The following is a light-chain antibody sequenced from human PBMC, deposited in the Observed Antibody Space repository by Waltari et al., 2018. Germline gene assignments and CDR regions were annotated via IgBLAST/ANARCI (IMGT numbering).Light chain of an antibody. CDR1: SSDVGGYNY. Sequence: QSALTQSASVSGSPGQSITISCTGTSSDVGGYNYVSWYQQYPGKAPKLMIYEVSNRPSGVSKRFSGSKSGNTASLTISGLQAEDEADYYCSSYTSSSTVVFGGGTKLTVL. CDR3: SSYTSSSTVV. CDR2: EVS. J-gene: IGLJ2*01. V-gene: IGLV2-14*01.